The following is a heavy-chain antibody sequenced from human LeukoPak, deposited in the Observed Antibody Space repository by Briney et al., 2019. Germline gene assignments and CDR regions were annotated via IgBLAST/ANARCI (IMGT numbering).Heavy chain of an antibody. CDR1: GFTFSTYA. Sequence: PGRSLRLSCAASGFTFSTYAMHWVRQAPGKGLEWVAVVSYDGSTEYYEDSGKGRFAISRDNSMNTLYLQINSLRAEGTAVYSCAKAACGSTSCHPDHWGQGTPVTVSS. V-gene: IGHV3-30*18. CDR3: AKAACGSTSCHPDH. J-gene: IGHJ4*02. CDR2: VSYDGSTE. D-gene: IGHD2-2*01.